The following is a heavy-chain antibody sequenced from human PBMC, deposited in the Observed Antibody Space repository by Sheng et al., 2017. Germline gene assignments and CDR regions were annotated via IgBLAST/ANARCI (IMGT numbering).Heavy chain of an antibody. CDR1: GGSISSGGYS. CDR3: ARHSTPTGEGFDS. CDR2: IYYSGSA. V-gene: IGHV4-30-4*07. D-gene: IGHD2-15*01. J-gene: IGHJ5*01. Sequence: QVQLQESGPGLVKPSQTLSLTCAVSGGSISSGGYSWSWIRQPPGKGLECIGYIYYSGSAYYNPSLKSRVTISVDTSKNQFSLKLSSVTAADTAVYYCARHSTPTGEGFDSWGQGTLLTVSS.